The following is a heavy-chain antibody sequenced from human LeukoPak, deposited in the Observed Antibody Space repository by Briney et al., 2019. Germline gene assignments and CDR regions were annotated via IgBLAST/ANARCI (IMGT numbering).Heavy chain of an antibody. J-gene: IGHJ6*02. CDR3: AAAYFGVDQYYYGMDV. CDR2: ISGSGSAT. V-gene: IGHV3-23*01. CDR1: GFTFRSYA. D-gene: IGHD3-3*01. Sequence: GGSLRLSCAASGFTFRSYAMNWVRQAPGKGLEWVSAISGSGSATYYADSVKGRFTISRDNSKNTLYLQMNSLRAEDTAVYYCAAAYFGVDQYYYGMDVWGQGTTVTVSS.